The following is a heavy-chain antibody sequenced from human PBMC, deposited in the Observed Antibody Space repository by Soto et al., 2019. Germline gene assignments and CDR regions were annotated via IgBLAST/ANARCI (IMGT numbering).Heavy chain of an antibody. V-gene: IGHV4-59*01. D-gene: IGHD3-10*01. CDR2: IRYSGST. Sequence: SETLYLTCTVSGGAINGYYWTWIRQPPGKGLEYIGFIRYSGSTKYNPSLKSRVTISVDTSKNQFSLGLSSVTAADTAIYYCARHYGSGTYPLDYWGRGTLVTVSS. CDR1: GGAINGYY. J-gene: IGHJ4*02. CDR3: ARHYGSGTYPLDY.